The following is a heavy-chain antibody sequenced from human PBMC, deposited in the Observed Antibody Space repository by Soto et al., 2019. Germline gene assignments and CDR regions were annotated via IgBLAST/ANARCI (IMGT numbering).Heavy chain of an antibody. V-gene: IGHV3-74*01. CDR3: ARDRKPVFGVAIPRMDV. J-gene: IGHJ6*02. D-gene: IGHD3-3*01. Sequence: GGSLRLSCAASGFTFSSYWMHWVRQAPGKGLVWVSRINSDGSSTSYADSVKGRFTISRDNAKNTLYLQMNSLRAEDTAVYYCARDRKPVFGVAIPRMDVWGQGTTVNVSS. CDR1: GFTFSSYW. CDR2: INSDGSST.